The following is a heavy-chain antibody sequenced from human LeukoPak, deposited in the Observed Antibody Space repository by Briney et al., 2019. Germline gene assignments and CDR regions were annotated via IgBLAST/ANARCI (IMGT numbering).Heavy chain of an antibody. CDR3: ARCKGTVAGSDY. CDR2: INHSGST. V-gene: IGHV4-34*01. Sequence: SETLSLTCAVYGGSFSGYYWSWIRQPPGKGLERIGEINHSGSTNYNPSLKSRVTISVDTSKNQFSLKLSSVTAADTAVYYCARCKGTVAGSDYWGQGTLVTVSS. J-gene: IGHJ4*02. CDR1: GGSFSGYY. D-gene: IGHD6-19*01.